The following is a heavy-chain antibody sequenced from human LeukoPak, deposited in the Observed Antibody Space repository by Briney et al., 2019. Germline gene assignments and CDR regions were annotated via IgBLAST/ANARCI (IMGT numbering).Heavy chain of an antibody. D-gene: IGHD2-15*01. Sequence: GGSLRLSCAASGFTVSSNYMSWVRQAPGKGLEWVSVIYSGGSIYYADSVKGRFTISRDNSKNTLYLQMSSLRAEDTAVYYCVKDLDVVVVAAPGYWGQGTLVTVSS. CDR2: IYSGGSI. CDR3: VKDLDVVVVAAPGY. V-gene: IGHV3-53*05. J-gene: IGHJ4*02. CDR1: GFTVSSNY.